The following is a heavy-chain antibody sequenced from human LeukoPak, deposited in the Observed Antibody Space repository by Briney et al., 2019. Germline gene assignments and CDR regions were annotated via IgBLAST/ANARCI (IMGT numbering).Heavy chain of an antibody. CDR1: GDVMSNAF. CDR3: AERYYYYYGMDV. Sequence: SETLSLTCTFSGDVMSNAFWSWLWQPAGRGLEWIGRIYTSGATHFNPSLKSRTTMSVDTSKNQFSLKLSSVTAADTAVYYCAERYYYYYGMDVWGQGTTVTVSS. V-gene: IGHV4-4*07. J-gene: IGHJ6*02. CDR2: IYTSGAT.